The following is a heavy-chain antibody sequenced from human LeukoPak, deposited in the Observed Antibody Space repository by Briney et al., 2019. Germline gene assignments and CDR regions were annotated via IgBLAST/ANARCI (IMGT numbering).Heavy chain of an antibody. D-gene: IGHD6-13*01. Sequence: ASVKVSCKASGYTFTSYYMHWVRQAPGQGLEWMGIINPSGGSTSYSQKFQGRVTVTRDTSISTAYMELSRLRSDDTAVYYCARAPRIAAAGLIYYWGQGTLVTVSS. V-gene: IGHV1-46*01. CDR2: INPSGGST. J-gene: IGHJ4*02. CDR1: GYTFTSYY. CDR3: ARAPRIAAAGLIYY.